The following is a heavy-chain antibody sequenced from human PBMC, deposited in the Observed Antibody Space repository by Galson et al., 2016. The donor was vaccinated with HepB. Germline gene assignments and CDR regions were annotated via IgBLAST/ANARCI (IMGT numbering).Heavy chain of an antibody. CDR3: AGVREQRLLDAFDI. Sequence: SLRLSCATSGFTFTRYNMNWVRQAPGKGLEWVSSISSGSSYIYYADSVKGRFTISRDNVKKSLYLQMNSLRPEDTAVYYCAGVREQRLLDAFDIWGQGTMVTVSS. CDR2: ISSGSSYI. J-gene: IGHJ3*02. V-gene: IGHV3-21*01. D-gene: IGHD6-25*01. CDR1: GFTFTRYN.